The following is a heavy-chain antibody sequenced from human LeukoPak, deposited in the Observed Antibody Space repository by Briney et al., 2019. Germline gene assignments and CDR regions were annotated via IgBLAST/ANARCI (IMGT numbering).Heavy chain of an antibody. CDR1: GYTFTSYD. CDR3: ARRWSSGWYGSYYFDY. D-gene: IGHD6-19*01. V-gene: IGHV1-8*03. Sequence: GASVKVSCKASGYTFTSYDINWVRQATGQGLEWMGWMNPNSGNTGYAQKFQGRVTITRNTSISTAYMELSSLRSEDTAVYYCARRWSSGWYGSYYFDYWGQGTLVTVSS. CDR2: MNPNSGNT. J-gene: IGHJ4*02.